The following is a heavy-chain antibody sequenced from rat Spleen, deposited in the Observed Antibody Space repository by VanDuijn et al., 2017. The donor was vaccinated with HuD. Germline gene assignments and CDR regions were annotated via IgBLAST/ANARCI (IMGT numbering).Heavy chain of an antibody. CDR1: GFTHRSYW. CDR2: INTDGGST. D-gene: IGHD1-10*01. Sequence: EVQLVETGGGLVQPGRSLKLSCVASGFTHRSYWMNWIRQAPGKGLEWVSSINTDGGSTYYPDSVKGRFTISRDNAENTVYLQMNSLRSEDTATYYCARQYNNFGYFDYWGQGVMVTVSS. V-gene: IGHV5-58*01. J-gene: IGHJ2*01. CDR3: ARQYNNFGYFDY.